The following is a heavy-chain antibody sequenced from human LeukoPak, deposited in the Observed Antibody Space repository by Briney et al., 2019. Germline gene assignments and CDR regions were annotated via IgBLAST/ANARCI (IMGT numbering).Heavy chain of an antibody. Sequence: PGGSLRLSCAASGFTFDDYAMHWVRQAPGKGLEWVSGISWNSGSIGYADSVKGRFTISRDNAKNSLYLQMNSLRAEDTALYYCAKDISDYGDCSYYYGMDVWGQGTTVTVSS. CDR1: GFTFDDYA. V-gene: IGHV3-9*01. CDR3: AKDISDYGDCSYYYGMDV. D-gene: IGHD4-17*01. CDR2: ISWNSGSI. J-gene: IGHJ6*02.